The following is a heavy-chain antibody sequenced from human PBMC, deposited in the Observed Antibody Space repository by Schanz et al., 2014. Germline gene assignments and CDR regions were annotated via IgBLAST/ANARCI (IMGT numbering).Heavy chain of an antibody. D-gene: IGHD3-10*01. Sequence: QVQLVESGGGVVQPWGSLRLSCAASGFTFSGSGMHWVRQAPGKGLEWVAFIRYDESYKFYADSVEGRFTISRDNAKNSLYLQMNSLRAEDTAVYYCASFGEFLYFDYWGQGTLVTVSS. J-gene: IGHJ4*02. V-gene: IGHV3-30*02. CDR1: GFTFSGSG. CDR2: IRYDESYK. CDR3: ASFGEFLYFDY.